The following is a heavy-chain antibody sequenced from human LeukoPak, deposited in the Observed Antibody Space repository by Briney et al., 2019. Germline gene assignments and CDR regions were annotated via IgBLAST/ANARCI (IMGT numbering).Heavy chain of an antibody. J-gene: IGHJ6*02. CDR2: VSHRGAT. Sequence: PSETLSLTCSASGASINGFFWNWVRQTPEKGLEWIGYVSHRGATTSNPTLKSRVSITIDTSKSQISLTMTSVTAADSALYYCARDRRGSFYTFDLWGPGTTVSVS. CDR1: GASINGFF. CDR3: ARDRRGSFYTFDL. D-gene: IGHD1-26*01. V-gene: IGHV4-59*01.